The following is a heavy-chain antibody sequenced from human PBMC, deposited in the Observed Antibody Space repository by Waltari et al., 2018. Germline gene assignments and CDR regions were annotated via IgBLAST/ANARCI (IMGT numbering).Heavy chain of an antibody. J-gene: IGHJ4*02. V-gene: IGHV1-69*10. CDR2: IIPILGIA. Sequence: QVQLVQSGAEVKKPGSSVKVSCKASGGTFSSYAISWVRQAPGQGLEWMGVIIPILGIANYAQKFQGRVTITADKSTSTAYMELSSLRSEDTAVYYCATPYYYDSSAQRSYFDYWGQGTLVTVSS. CDR3: ATPYYYDSSAQRSYFDY. D-gene: IGHD3-22*01. CDR1: GGTFSSYA.